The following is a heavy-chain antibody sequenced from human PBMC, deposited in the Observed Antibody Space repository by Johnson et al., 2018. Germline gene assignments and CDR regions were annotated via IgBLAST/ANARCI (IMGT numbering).Heavy chain of an antibody. Sequence: QVQLQESGGGVVQPGRSLRLSCAASGFTFSNYGMHWVRQAPGKGLEWVAVIYYDGSNKYYADSVKGRFTISRDNSRNTLYLQMNSLRAEDTAVYYCAGEFGLLGGTYYYYGLDVGGQGTTVTVSS. J-gene: IGHJ6*02. V-gene: IGHV3-33*01. CDR1: GFTFSNYG. D-gene: IGHD3-16*01. CDR3: AGEFGLLGGTYYYYGLDV. CDR2: IYYDGSNK.